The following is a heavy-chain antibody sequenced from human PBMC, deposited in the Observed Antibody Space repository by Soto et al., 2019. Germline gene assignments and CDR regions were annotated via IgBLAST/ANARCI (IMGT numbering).Heavy chain of an antibody. CDR2: IYHSGST. CDR3: AAGGGLPRYY. CDR1: GGSISSGDYS. J-gene: IGHJ4*02. V-gene: IGHV4-30-2*01. Sequence: QLQLQESGSGLVKPSQTLSLTCAVSGGSISSGDYSWSWIRQPPGKGLEWIGYIYHSGSTYYNPSLESRVTISVDRSKNQFSLKLSSVTAADTAVYYCAAGGGLPRYYWGQGTLVTVSS. D-gene: IGHD5-12*01.